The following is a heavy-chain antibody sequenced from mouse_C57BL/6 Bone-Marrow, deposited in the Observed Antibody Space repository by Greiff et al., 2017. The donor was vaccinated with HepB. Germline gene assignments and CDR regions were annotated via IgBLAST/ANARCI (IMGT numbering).Heavy chain of an antibody. V-gene: IGHV1-74*01. J-gene: IGHJ1*03. D-gene: IGHD2-5*01. CDR3: ARYSNYVWYFDV. CDR2: IHPSDSDT. Sequence: QVQLQQPGAELVKPGASVKVSCKASGYTFTSYWMHWVKQRPGQGLEWIGRIHPSDSDTNYNQKFKGKATLTVDKSSSTAYMQLSSLTSEDSAIYYCARYSNYVWYFDVWGTGTTVTVSS. CDR1: GYTFTSYW.